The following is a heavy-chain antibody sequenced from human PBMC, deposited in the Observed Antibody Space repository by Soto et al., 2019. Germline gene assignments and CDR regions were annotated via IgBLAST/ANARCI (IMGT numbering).Heavy chain of an antibody. CDR2: IYPADSNI. CDR3: AKQAYCSSSSCYAAYYYYMDV. J-gene: IGHJ6*03. V-gene: IGHV5-51*01. Sequence: GESLKISCKGSGYSFTSYWIGWVRQMPGKGLEWIGIIYPADSNIRYSPSFQGQVTISADKSINTAYLQWSSLKASDTAMYYCAKQAYCSSSSCYAAYYYYMDVWGKGTTVTVSS. D-gene: IGHD2-2*01. CDR1: GYSFTSYW.